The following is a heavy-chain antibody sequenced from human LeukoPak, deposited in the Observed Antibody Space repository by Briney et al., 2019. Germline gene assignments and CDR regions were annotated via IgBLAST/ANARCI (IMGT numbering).Heavy chain of an antibody. D-gene: IGHD6-13*01. V-gene: IGHV1-46*01. J-gene: IGHJ4*02. CDR3: ATQNDPEGDSSSWTFDY. CDR1: GYTFTSYY. Sequence: ASVKVSCKASGYTFTSYYMHWARQAPGQGLEWMGIINPSGGSTSYAQKFQGRVTMTRDTSTSTVYMELSSLRSEDTAVYYCATQNDPEGDSSSWTFDYWGQGTLVTVSS. CDR2: INPSGGST.